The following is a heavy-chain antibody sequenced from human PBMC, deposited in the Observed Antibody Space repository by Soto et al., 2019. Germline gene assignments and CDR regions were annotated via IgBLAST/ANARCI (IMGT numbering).Heavy chain of an antibody. Sequence: ASETLSLTCAVAGYSISSGYDWGWIRQPPGKGLEWIGTIYHSGNTYYNPSLKSRVTISVDTSKNQFSLKVSSVTAADTAVYYCARSPSVSGRAGFDYWGQGTLVTVSS. J-gene: IGHJ4*02. CDR3: ARSPSVSGRAGFDY. CDR1: GYSISSGYD. V-gene: IGHV4-38-2*01. D-gene: IGHD3-10*01. CDR2: IYHSGNT.